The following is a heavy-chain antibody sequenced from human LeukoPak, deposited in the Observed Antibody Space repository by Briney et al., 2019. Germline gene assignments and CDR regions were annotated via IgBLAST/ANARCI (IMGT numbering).Heavy chain of an antibody. CDR3: ASTMYYYDSSGYYYFDY. D-gene: IGHD3-22*01. V-gene: IGHV1-69*05. Sequence: SVKVSCKASGGTFSSYAISWVRQAPGQGLEWMGRIIPIFGTANYALKFQGRVTITTDESTSTAYMELSSLRSEDTAVYYCASTMYYYDSSGYYYFDYWGQGTLVTVSS. CDR1: GGTFSSYA. J-gene: IGHJ4*02. CDR2: IIPIFGTA.